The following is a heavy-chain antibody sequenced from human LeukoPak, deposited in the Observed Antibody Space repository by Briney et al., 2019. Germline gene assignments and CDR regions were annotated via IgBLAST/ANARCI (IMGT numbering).Heavy chain of an antibody. J-gene: IGHJ5*02. Sequence: PSESLSLTCTVSGYPISSGYYWGWIRQPPGKGLEWIGSIYHSGSTYYNPSLKSRITISVDTSKNQFSLKLSSVTAADTAVYYCASSQAYCGGDCYLGWFDPWGQGTLVTVSS. CDR1: GYPISSGYY. CDR2: IYHSGST. V-gene: IGHV4-38-2*02. CDR3: ASSQAYCGGDCYLGWFDP. D-gene: IGHD2-21*02.